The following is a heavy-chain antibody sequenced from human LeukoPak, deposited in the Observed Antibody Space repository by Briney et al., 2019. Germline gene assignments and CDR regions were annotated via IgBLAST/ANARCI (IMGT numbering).Heavy chain of an antibody. CDR3: ARAYTSTVELTFDI. CDR1: NGSITSNSYQ. D-gene: IGHD4-17*01. J-gene: IGHJ3*02. Sequence: SETLSLTRTVSNGSITSNSYQWGWIRQPPGKGLEWIGTIYYSGSTYYNPSLKSRVTISIDTSKNQFSLKLSSVTAADTAVYYCARAYTSTVELTFDIWGQGTMVTVSS. CDR2: IYYSGST. V-gene: IGHV4-39*07.